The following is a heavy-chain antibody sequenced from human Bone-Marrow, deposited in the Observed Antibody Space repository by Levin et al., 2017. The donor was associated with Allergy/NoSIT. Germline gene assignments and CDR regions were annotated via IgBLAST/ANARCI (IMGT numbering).Heavy chain of an antibody. D-gene: IGHD6-6*01. Sequence: SVKVSCKASGGIFSTYVISWVRQAPGQGLEWMGGIVPIFGTTHYAQKLQGRIAITADKSTSTAYMELSRLRSEDTAVYYCAGSSSGTGQFDHWGQGTLVTVSS. J-gene: IGHJ4*02. CDR1: GGIFSTYV. CDR3: AGSSSGTGQFDH. CDR2: IVPIFGTT. V-gene: IGHV1-69*06.